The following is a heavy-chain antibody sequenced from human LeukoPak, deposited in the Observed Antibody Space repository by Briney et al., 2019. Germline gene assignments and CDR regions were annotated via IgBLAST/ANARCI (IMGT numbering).Heavy chain of an antibody. Sequence: PGGSLRLSCAASGFTFSSYSMNWVRQAPGKGLEWVSSISSSSYIYYADSVKGRFTISRDNAKNSLYLQMNSLRAEDTAVYYCARDGSGSSTPFDYWGQGTLVTVSS. CDR3: ARDGSGSSTPFDY. V-gene: IGHV3-21*01. CDR1: GFTFSSYS. D-gene: IGHD3-10*01. J-gene: IGHJ4*02. CDR2: ISSSSYI.